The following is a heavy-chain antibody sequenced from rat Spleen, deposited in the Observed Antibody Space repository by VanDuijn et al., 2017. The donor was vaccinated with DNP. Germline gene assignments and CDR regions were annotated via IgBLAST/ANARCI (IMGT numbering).Heavy chain of an antibody. Sequence: EVHLVESGGGLVQPGRSLKLSCAASGFTFSNYGMAWVRQAPTKGLEWVASISTGGGSTYYGDFVKGRFTISRDNAKSTLYLQMNSLRSEDMATYYCARWYSSGYYFDYWGQGVMVTVSS. CDR3: ARWYSSGYYFDY. CDR1: GFTFSNYG. D-gene: IGHD4-3*01. V-gene: IGHV5S13*01. J-gene: IGHJ2*01. CDR2: ISTGGGST.